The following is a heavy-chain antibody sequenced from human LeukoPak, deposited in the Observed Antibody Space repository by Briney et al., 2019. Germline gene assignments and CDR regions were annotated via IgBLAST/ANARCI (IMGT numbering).Heavy chain of an antibody. Sequence: GGSLRLSCAASGFIFSNYGMNWVRQAPGKGLEWVAAISASGSATSYADSVRGRFTISRDNSKNTLYLQMNSLRAEDTAVYYCAKDSSGHSYYFDYWGQGTLVTVSS. CDR3: AKDSSGHSYYFDY. CDR2: ISASGSAT. J-gene: IGHJ4*02. D-gene: IGHD3-22*01. V-gene: IGHV3-23*01. CDR1: GFIFSNYG.